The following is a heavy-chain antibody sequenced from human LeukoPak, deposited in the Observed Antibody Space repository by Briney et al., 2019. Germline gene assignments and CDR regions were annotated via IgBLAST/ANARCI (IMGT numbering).Heavy chain of an antibody. CDR1: GFTVSNNY. J-gene: IGHJ4*02. CDR2: IYRGGTT. Sequence: GGSLRLSCAASGFTVSNNYVSWVRQAPGKGLECVSVIYRGGTTHNADSVEGRFTISRDNSKNTVYLQMNSLRADDTAVYYCAGSSNAYNYVVDYWGQGTLVTVSS. CDR3: AGSSNAYNYVVDY. V-gene: IGHV3-66*01. D-gene: IGHD5-24*01.